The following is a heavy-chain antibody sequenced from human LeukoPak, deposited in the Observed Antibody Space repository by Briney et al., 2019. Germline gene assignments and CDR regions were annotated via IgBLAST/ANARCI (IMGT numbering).Heavy chain of an antibody. Sequence: GGSLRLSCAASGFTFSSYGMHWVRQAPGKGLEWVAVISYDGSNKYYADSVKGRFIISRDNSKNTLYLQMNSLRAEDTAVYYCASRGEYSSSWYGMDVWGQGTTVTVSS. V-gene: IGHV3-30*03. CDR2: ISYDGSNK. D-gene: IGHD6-13*01. J-gene: IGHJ6*02. CDR3: ASRGEYSSSWYGMDV. CDR1: GFTFSSYG.